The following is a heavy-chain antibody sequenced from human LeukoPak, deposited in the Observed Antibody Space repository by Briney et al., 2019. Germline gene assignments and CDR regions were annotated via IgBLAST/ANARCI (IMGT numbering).Heavy chain of an antibody. D-gene: IGHD5-18*01. Sequence: SETLSHTCTVSGGSISSGSYYWSWIRQPAGKGLEWIGRIYTSGSTNYNPSLKSRVTISVDTSKNQFSLKLSSVTAADTAVYYCARTLYSYGETYFDHWGQGTLVAVSS. CDR2: IYTSGST. CDR3: ARTLYSYGETYFDH. V-gene: IGHV4-61*02. J-gene: IGHJ4*02. CDR1: GGSISSGSYY.